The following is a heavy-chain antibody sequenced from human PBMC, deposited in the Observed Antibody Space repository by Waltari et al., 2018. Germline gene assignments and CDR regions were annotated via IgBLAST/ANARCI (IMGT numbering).Heavy chain of an antibody. V-gene: IGHV7-4-1*02. CDR3: ARGDWFYP. J-gene: IGHJ5*02. Sequence: QVQLVQSGSELMKPGASVKVSCTASGYTFTDYGLNWVRQAPGQGLEWLGWVNPNTANPTYAHGFTGRFVFSLDTSVTTAYLQISSLKAEDTGVYFCARGDWFYPWGQGTMVIVSS. CDR1: GYTFTDYG. CDR2: VNPNTANP.